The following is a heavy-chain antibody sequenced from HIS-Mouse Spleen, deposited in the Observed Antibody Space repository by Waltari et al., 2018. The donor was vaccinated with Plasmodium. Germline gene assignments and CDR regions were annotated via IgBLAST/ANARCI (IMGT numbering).Heavy chain of an antibody. CDR2: INHSGST. CDR3: ASSGSGSYYY. V-gene: IGHV4-34*01. D-gene: IGHD3-10*01. CDR1: GGSFSGYY. J-gene: IGHJ4*02. Sequence: QVQLQQRGAGLLKPSETLSLTCAVYGGSFSGYYWCWYRQPPGKGPEGSGEINHSGSTNYNPSLKSRVTISVDTSKNQFSLKLSAVTAADTAVYYCASSGSGSYYYWGQGTLVTVS.